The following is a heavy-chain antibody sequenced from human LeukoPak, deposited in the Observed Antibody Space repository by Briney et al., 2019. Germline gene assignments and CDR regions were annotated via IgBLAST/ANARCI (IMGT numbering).Heavy chain of an antibody. V-gene: IGHV4-61*02. CDR3: ARGALGETD. CDR1: GGSISSGSYY. D-gene: IGHD2-21*02. CDR2: IYTSGST. J-gene: IGHJ4*02. Sequence: PSQTLSLTCTVSGGSISSGSYYWSWIRQPAGKGLEWIGRIYTSGSTNYNPSLKSRVTISVDTSKNQFSPKLSSVTAADTAVYYCARGALGETDWGQGTLVTVSS.